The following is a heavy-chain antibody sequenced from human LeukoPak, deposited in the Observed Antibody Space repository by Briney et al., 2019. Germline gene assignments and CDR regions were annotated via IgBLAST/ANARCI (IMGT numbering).Heavy chain of an antibody. J-gene: IGHJ4*02. CDR1: GGSISSYY. CDR2: FYSTGST. CDR3: ARDQYSGSLDY. D-gene: IGHD1-26*01. Sequence: PSETLSLTCTVSGGSISSYYWTWIRQPAGKGLEWIGRFYSTGSTNYNPSLKSRVTMSVDTSKNQFSLRLSSVTAADTAVYYCARDQYSGSLDYWGQGTLVTVSS. V-gene: IGHV4-4*07.